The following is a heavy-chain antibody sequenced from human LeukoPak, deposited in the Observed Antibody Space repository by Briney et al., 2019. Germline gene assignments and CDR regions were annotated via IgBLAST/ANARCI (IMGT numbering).Heavy chain of an antibody. V-gene: IGHV4-59*11. D-gene: IGHD2-21*02. J-gene: IGHJ3*02. CDR1: SGSISSHY. CDR3: ARLLNNDNAGDPDTFDM. Sequence: PSETLSLTCTVSSGSISSHYWSWIRQSPERGLEWIGFIYYTGTTRYNPSLRGRVTMSVDSSRNHFSLKLTSMTAADTALYYCARLLNNDNAGDPDTFDMWGQGTMVTVSS. CDR2: IYYTGTT.